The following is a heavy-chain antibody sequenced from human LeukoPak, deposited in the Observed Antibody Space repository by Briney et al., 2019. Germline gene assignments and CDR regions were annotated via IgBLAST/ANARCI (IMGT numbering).Heavy chain of an antibody. J-gene: IGHJ4*02. D-gene: IGHD3-22*01. V-gene: IGHV3-74*01. CDR2: INSDGSST. Sequence: PGGSLRLSCAASGFTFSSYWMHWVRQAPGKGLVWVSRINSDGSSTSYADSVKGRFTISRDNAKNSLYLQMNSLRAEDTAVYYCARDRDTTYYYDSRRYYFDYWGQGTLVTVSS. CDR1: GFTFSSYW. CDR3: ARDRDTTYYYDSRRYYFDY.